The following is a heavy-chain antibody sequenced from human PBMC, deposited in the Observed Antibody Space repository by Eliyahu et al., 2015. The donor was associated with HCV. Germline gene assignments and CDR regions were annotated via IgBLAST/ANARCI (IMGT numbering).Heavy chain of an antibody. V-gene: IGHV5-51*01. Sequence: EVLLVQSGPEVKKPGESLKXSCKASGYYFSTSWIAWVRQKPGKGLECMGVIYPRDXDTXYSPSFXGRVXISADKSISTASLQWSSLEASDSAIYYCASLAGSGSYSDHWGQGTRVTXXS. CDR3: ASLAGSGSYSDH. CDR1: GYYFSTSW. CDR2: IYPRDXDT. J-gene: IGHJ4*02. D-gene: IGHD1-26*01.